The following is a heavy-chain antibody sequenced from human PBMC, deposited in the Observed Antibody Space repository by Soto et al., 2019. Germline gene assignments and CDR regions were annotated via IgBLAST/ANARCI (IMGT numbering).Heavy chain of an antibody. CDR3: AKDLVENVLEWLLSSGYYYGMDV. Sequence: GGSLRLSCAASGFTFSSYAMSWVRQAPGKGLEWVSAISGSGGSTYYADSVKGRFTISRDNSKNTLYLQMNSLRAEDTAVYYCAKDLVENVLEWLLSSGYYYGMDVWGQGTTVTVSS. J-gene: IGHJ6*02. D-gene: IGHD3-3*01. CDR1: GFTFSSYA. CDR2: ISGSGGST. V-gene: IGHV3-23*01.